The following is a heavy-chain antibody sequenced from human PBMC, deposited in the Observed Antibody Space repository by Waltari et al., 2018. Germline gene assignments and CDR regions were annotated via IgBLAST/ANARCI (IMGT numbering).Heavy chain of an antibody. D-gene: IGHD6-19*01. CDR3: VRSAWFDS. J-gene: IGHJ5*01. CDR1: GFTFSSYV. Sequence: EVQLLESGGGLVQPGGSLRLSCAASGFTFSSYVMSWVRQAPGKGVGWGSTLVDGGGWTYSAASVKGRFTISRDNSKNRLYLQMDSLRAEDTVVYYCVRSAWFDSWGQGTLVTVSS. V-gene: IGHV3-23*01. CDR2: LVDGGGWT.